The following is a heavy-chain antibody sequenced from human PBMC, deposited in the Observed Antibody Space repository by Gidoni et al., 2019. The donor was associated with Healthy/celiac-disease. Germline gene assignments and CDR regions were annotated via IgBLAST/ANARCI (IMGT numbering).Heavy chain of an antibody. CDR2: ISGSGGST. D-gene: IGHD6-13*01. CDR3: AKNIAGYFDY. CDR1: GFTFSSYA. J-gene: IGHJ4*02. V-gene: IGHV3-23*01. Sequence: EVQLLESGGGLVQPGGSLSLSCSSSGFTFSSYAMSWVRQAPGKGLEWVSAISGSGGSTYYADSVKGRFTISRDNSKNTLYLQMNSLRAEDTAVYYCAKNIAGYFDYWGQGTLVTVSS.